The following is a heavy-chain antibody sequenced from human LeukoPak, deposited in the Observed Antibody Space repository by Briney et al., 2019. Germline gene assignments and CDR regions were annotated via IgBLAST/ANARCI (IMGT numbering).Heavy chain of an antibody. V-gene: IGHV4-34*01. CDR2: INHSGST. CDR3: ARELLWFGELFYFDY. J-gene: IGHJ4*02. Sequence: SETLSLTCAVYGGSFSGYYWSWIRQPPGKGLEWIGEINHSGSTNYNPSLKSRVTISVDTSKNQFSLKLSSVTAAHTAVYYCARELLWFGELFYFDYWGQGTLVTVSS. D-gene: IGHD3-10*01. CDR1: GGSFSGYY.